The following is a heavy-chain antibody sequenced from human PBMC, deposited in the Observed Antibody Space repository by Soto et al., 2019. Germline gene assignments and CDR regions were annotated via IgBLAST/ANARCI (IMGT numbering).Heavy chain of an antibody. Sequence: GGSLRLSCAASGFTFSSYSMSWVRQAPGKGLEWVSGINWNGGSTGYADSVKGRFTISRDNAKNSLYLQMNSLRAEDTALYYCALLPRPPEASGYDFDYWGQGTLVTVSS. V-gene: IGHV3-20*04. J-gene: IGHJ4*02. CDR1: GFTFSSYS. CDR3: ALLPRPPEASGYDFDY. CDR2: INWNGGST. D-gene: IGHD5-12*01.